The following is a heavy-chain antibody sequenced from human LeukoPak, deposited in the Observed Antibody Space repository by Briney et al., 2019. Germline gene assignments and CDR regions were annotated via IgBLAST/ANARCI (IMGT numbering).Heavy chain of an antibody. CDR3: ASLYSSWYSGDY. Sequence: SETLSLTCTVSGGSISSGSYYWSWLRQPAGKGLEWIVRIYTSGSNNYNPSLKSRVTISVDTSKNQFSLKLSSVTAADTAVYYCASLYSSWYSGDYWGQGTLVTVSS. CDR2: IYTSGSN. D-gene: IGHD6-13*01. J-gene: IGHJ4*02. V-gene: IGHV4-61*02. CDR1: GGSISSGSYY.